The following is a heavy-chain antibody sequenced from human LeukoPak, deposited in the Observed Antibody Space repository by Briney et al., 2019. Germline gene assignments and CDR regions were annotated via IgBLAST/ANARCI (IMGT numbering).Heavy chain of an antibody. J-gene: IGHJ4*02. Sequence: SETLSLTCAVYGGSFGGYYWSWIRQPPGKGLEWIGEINHSGSTNYNPSLKSRVTISVDTSKNQFSLKLSSVTAADTAVYYCAREMGSLFMVRGVTHFDYWGQGTLVTVSS. D-gene: IGHD3-10*01. CDR1: GGSFGGYY. CDR2: INHSGST. CDR3: AREMGSLFMVRGVTHFDY. V-gene: IGHV4-34*01.